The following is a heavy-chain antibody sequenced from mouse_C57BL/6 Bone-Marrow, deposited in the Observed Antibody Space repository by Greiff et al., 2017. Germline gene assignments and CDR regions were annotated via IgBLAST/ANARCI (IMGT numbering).Heavy chain of an antibody. CDR2: IDPSDSYT. D-gene: IGHD2-3*01. V-gene: IGHV1-69*01. J-gene: IGHJ4*01. Sequence: PGAELVMPGASVKLSCKASGYTFTSYWMHWVKQRPGQGLEWIGEIDPSDSYTNYNQKFKGKSTLTVDKSSSTAYMQLSSLTSEDSAVYYCARNYDGSMDYWGQGTSVTVSS. CDR1: GYTFTSYW. CDR3: ARNYDGSMDY.